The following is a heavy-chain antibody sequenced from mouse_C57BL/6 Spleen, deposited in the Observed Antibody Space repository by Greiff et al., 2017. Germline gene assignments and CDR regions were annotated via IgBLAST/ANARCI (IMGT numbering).Heavy chain of an antibody. CDR2: IYPSDSET. Sequence: QVQLQQPGAELVRPGSSVKLSCKASGYTFTSYWMDWVKQRPGQGLEWIGNIYPSDSETHYNQKFKDKATLTVDKSSSTAYMQLSSLTSEDSAVYYCAREDYENDAGGYSDYWGQGTTLTVSS. CDR3: AREDYENDAGGYSDY. CDR1: GYTFTSYW. D-gene: IGHD2-4*01. V-gene: IGHV1-61*01. J-gene: IGHJ2*01.